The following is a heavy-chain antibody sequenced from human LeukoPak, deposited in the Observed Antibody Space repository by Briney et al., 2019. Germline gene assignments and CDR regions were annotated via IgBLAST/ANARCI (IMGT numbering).Heavy chain of an antibody. V-gene: IGHV3-9*03. J-gene: IGHJ3*02. CDR3: AKGDHGSPDAFDI. D-gene: IGHD5-24*01. CDR1: GFTFDDYA. CDR2: ISWNSGSI. Sequence: GRSLRLSCAASGFTFDDYAMHWVRQAPGKGLEWVSGISWNSGSIGYADSVKGRFTISRDNAKNSLYLQMNSLRAEDMALYYCAKGDHGSPDAFDIWGQGTMVTVSS.